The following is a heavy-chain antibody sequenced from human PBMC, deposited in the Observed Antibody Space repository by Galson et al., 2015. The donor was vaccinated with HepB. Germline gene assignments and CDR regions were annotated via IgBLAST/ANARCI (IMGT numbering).Heavy chain of an antibody. CDR3: AKDFGSVADSWYFDL. V-gene: IGHV3-43*01. J-gene: IGHJ2*01. CDR2: ISWDGGST. CDR1: GFTFDDYT. Sequence: SLRLSCAASGFTFDDYTMHWVRQAPGKGLEWVSLISWDGGSTYYADSVKGRFTISRDNSKNSLYLQMNSLRTEDTALYYCAKDFGSVADSWYFDLWGRGTLVTVSS. D-gene: IGHD6-19*01.